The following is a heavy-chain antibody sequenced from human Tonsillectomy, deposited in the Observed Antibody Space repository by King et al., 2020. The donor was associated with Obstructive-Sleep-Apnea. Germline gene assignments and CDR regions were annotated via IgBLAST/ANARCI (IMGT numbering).Heavy chain of an antibody. CDR1: GFTFSSYG. D-gene: IGHD1-7*01. Sequence: QLVQSGGGVVQPGRSLRLSCEASGFTFSSYGMHWVRQAPGKGLEWVSFIRYDGNNKYYAGSVKGRFPISRDNPKNTLYLQMDDLRTEDTAVYYCAKDAAITGTLDYWGQGILVTVSS. CDR3: AKDAAITGTLDY. J-gene: IGHJ4*02. V-gene: IGHV3-30*02. CDR2: IRYDGNNK.